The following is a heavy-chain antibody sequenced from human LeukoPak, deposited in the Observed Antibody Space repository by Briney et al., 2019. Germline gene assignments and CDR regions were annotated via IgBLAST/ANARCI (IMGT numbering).Heavy chain of an antibody. D-gene: IGHD4-11*01. V-gene: IGHV4-59*01. J-gene: IGHJ4*02. CDR2: IYYSGST. CDR1: SGSNSSFH. Sequence: PSETLSVKSHAASGSNSSFHWGRTRQPPGKGLEWIGSIYYSGSTNYNPSLKSRVTISVDTSKNQFSLELSSVTAADTAVYFCARDSPTVSRNDYRIFHCWGQGTLVTVSS. CDR3: ARDSPTVSRNDYRIFHC.